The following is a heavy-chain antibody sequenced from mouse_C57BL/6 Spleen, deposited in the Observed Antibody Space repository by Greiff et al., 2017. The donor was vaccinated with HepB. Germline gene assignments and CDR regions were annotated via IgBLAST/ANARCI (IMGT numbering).Heavy chain of an antibody. CDR2: ISSGGSYT. CDR3: ARPFSTTVVGGTWFAY. CDR1: GFTFSSYG. D-gene: IGHD1-1*01. Sequence: EVQGVESGGDLVKPGGSLKLSCAASGFTFSSYGMSWVRQTPDKRLEWVATISSGGSYTYYPDSVKGRFTISRDNAKNTLYLQMSSLKSEDTAMYYCARPFSTTVVGGTWFAYWGQGTLVTVSA. V-gene: IGHV5-6*01. J-gene: IGHJ3*01.